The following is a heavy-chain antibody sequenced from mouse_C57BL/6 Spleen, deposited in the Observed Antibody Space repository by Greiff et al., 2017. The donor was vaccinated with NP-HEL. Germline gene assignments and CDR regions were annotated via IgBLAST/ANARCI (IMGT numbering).Heavy chain of an antibody. CDR3: AKRGYGSSWYFDV. J-gene: IGHJ1*03. CDR1: GFSLTSYG. CDR2: IWRGGST. V-gene: IGHV2-5*01. D-gene: IGHD1-1*01. Sequence: VKLQESGPGLVQPSQSLSITCTVSGFSLTSYGVHWVRQSPGKGLEWLGVIWRGGSTDYNAAFLSRLIITKDNSKSQVFFKMNSLQADDTAIYYCAKRGYGSSWYFDVWGTGTTVTVSS.